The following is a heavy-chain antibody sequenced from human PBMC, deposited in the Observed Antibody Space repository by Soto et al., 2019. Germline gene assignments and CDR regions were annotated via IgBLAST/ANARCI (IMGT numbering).Heavy chain of an antibody. J-gene: IGHJ5*02. Sequence: PSETLSLTCTVSGDSISSNSYFWAWIRQPPGKGLEWIGSIYYSGTTYYNPSLKSRVTISVDRSKKQFSLKLTSVTAADTAVYYCARHKSPKPVSWGQGPMVTVS. CDR2: IYYSGTT. CDR3: ARHKSPKPVS. V-gene: IGHV4-39*01. CDR1: GDSISSNSYF.